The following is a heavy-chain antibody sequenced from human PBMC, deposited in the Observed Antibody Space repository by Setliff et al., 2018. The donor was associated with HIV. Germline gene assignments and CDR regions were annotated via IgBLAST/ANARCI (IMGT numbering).Heavy chain of an antibody. CDR2: IYYSGST. V-gene: IGHV4-31*03. J-gene: IGHJ6*03. Sequence: PSETLSLTCTVSGGSISSGDYYWSWIRQYPGKGLEWIGYIYYSGSTFYNPSLKSRVTISVDTSKKQFSLKLSSVTAADTAVYYCAREGYGDKREQYFYYMDVWGKGTTVTVSS. CDR3: AREGYGDKREQYFYYMDV. CDR1: GGSISSGDYY. D-gene: IGHD4-17*01.